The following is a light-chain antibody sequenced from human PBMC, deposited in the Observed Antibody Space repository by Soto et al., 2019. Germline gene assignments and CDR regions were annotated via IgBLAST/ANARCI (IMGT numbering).Light chain of an antibody. J-gene: IGKJ1*01. CDR2: KAS. CDR1: QSISSW. V-gene: IGKV1-5*03. CDR3: QQYNSCSWT. Sequence: DIQITQSPSTRSGSVGDRFTITCRASQSISSWLAWYPQTPGKAPKLLIYKASSLESGVLSMFRGSGAGTEFTLTISSLQPDDVATYYCQQYNSCSWTFGQGTKVDIK.